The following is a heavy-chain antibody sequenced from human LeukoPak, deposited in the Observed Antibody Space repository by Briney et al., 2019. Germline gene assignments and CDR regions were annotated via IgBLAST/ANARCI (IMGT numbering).Heavy chain of an antibody. V-gene: IGHV3-48*01. D-gene: IGHD3-10*02. CDR3: ARSPRFGEFNY. CDR1: GFTFSSYS. J-gene: IGHJ4*02. CDR2: ISSSSSTI. Sequence: GGSLRLSCAASGFTFSSYSMNWVRQAPGKGLEWVSYISSSSSTIYYADSVKGRFTISRDNAKNSLYLQMNSLRAEDTALYYCARSPRFGEFNYWGQGSPVTASS.